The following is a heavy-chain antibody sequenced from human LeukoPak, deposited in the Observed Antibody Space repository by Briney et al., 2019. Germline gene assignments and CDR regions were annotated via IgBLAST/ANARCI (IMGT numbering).Heavy chain of an antibody. CDR3: AKTRGISISGVVPLCDY. CDR1: GFTFSSSG. J-gene: IGHJ4*02. CDR2: ISGSGGTP. D-gene: IGHD3-3*01. V-gene: IGHV3-23*01. Sequence: GGSLRLSCAAPGFTFSSSGMTWVRQAPGKGLDWVSIISGSGGTPYYTDSVKSRFTISRDNSKNTLYLQMNSLRAEDTAVYYCAKTRGISISGVVPLCDYWGQGTLVTVSS.